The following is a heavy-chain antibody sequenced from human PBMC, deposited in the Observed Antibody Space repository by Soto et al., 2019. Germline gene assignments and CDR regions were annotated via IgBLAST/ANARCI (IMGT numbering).Heavy chain of an antibody. Sequence: QVQLVESGGGVVQPGRSLRLSCAASGFTFSSYAMHWVRQAPGKGLEWVAVISYDGSNKYYADSVKGRFTISRDNSKNTLYLQMNSLRADDTAVYYCARALGYCSSTSCYTLDYWGQGTLVTVSS. CDR2: ISYDGSNK. CDR3: ARALGYCSSTSCYTLDY. D-gene: IGHD2-2*02. J-gene: IGHJ4*02. CDR1: GFTFSSYA. V-gene: IGHV3-30-3*01.